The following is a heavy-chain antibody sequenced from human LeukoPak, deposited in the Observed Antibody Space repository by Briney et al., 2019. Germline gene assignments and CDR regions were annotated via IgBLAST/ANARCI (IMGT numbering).Heavy chain of an antibody. CDR2: IFSGGST. Sequence: GGSLRLPCPASGFTVSSNYMSWVRQAPGKGLEWLSVIFSGGSTYYADSVKGRFTISRDNSKNTLYLQMNSLRAEDTAVYYCTTKRGYSYGYADWGQGALVTVSS. V-gene: IGHV3-66*01. CDR1: GFTVSSNY. J-gene: IGHJ4*02. CDR3: TTKRGYSYGYAD. D-gene: IGHD5-18*01.